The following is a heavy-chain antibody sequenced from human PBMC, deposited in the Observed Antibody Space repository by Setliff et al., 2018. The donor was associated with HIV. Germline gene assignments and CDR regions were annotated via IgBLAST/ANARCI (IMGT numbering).Heavy chain of an antibody. CDR3: ASLHGFGELLSTHDY. Sequence: ASVKVSCKASGDTFSNYAINWVRQAPGQGLEWMGGFIPILGIANSVHKFQGRVTITADESTSTAYMELSSLRSEDTAVYYCASLHGFGELLSTHDYWGQGTLVTVSS. D-gene: IGHD3-10*01. J-gene: IGHJ4*02. CDR1: GDTFSNYA. CDR2: FIPILGIA. V-gene: IGHV1-69*10.